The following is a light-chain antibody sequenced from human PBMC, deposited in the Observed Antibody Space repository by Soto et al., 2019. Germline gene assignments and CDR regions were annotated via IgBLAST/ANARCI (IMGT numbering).Light chain of an antibody. CDR3: SSYSSSSTRV. CDR2: EVS. CDR1: SSDVGGYNY. Sequence: QSALTQPASVSGSPGQSITISCTGTSSDVGGYNYVSWYQQHPGKVPKLMIYEVSNRPSGVSNRFSGSKSGNTASLTISGLQAEDEADYYGSSYSSSSTRVFGGGTKLTVL. V-gene: IGLV2-14*01. J-gene: IGLJ3*02.